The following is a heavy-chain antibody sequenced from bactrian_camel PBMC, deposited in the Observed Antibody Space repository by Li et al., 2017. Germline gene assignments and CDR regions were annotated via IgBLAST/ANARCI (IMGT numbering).Heavy chain of an antibody. Sequence: HVQLVESGGGSVQAGESLRLSCTASGLTYSRICMAWFRQAPGQEREGVAVIDYDGSTAYADSVKGRFTISRDNAKNTVYLQMNSLKPEDTATYYCAATGQYVGTFCGGADYWGQGTQVTVS. CDR2: IDYDGST. D-gene: IGHD1*01. J-gene: IGHJ4*01. CDR3: AATGQYVGTFCGGADY. CDR1: GLTYSRIC. V-gene: IGHV3S53*01.